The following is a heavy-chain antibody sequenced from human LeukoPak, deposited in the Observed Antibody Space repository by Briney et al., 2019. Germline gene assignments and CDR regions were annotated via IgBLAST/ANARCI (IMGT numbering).Heavy chain of an antibody. Sequence: GGSLRLSCAASGFTFSSYAMSWVRQAPGKGLEWVSVIYSGGSTYYADSVKGRFTISRDNSKNTLYLQMNSLRAEDTAVYYCARDDYGDYYYYGMDVWGQGTTVTVSS. D-gene: IGHD4-17*01. V-gene: IGHV3-53*01. CDR2: IYSGGST. J-gene: IGHJ6*02. CDR1: GFTFSSYA. CDR3: ARDDYGDYYYYGMDV.